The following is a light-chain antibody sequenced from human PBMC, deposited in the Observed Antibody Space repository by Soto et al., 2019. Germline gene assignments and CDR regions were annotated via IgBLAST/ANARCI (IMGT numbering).Light chain of an antibody. CDR3: CSHAGSHVI. V-gene: IGLV2-23*02. Sequence: QSALTQPASVSGSPGQSITISCTGTTSDVGTYKFVSWYQQHPGIAPKLMIYEVSERPSGISNRFAGSKSSNTASLTISGLQAEDEADYYCCSHAGSHVIFGGGTKLTVL. J-gene: IGLJ2*01. CDR1: TSDVGTYKF. CDR2: EVS.